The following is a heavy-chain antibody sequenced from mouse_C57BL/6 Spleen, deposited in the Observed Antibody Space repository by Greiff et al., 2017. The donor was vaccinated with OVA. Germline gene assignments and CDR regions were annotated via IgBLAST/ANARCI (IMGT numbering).Heavy chain of an antibody. CDR1: GYTFTSYW. V-gene: IGHV1-52*01. CDR3: AREDSNDPAY. Sequence: VQLQQPGAELVRPGSSVKLSCKASGYTFTSYWMHWVKQRPIQGLEWIGNIDPSDSETHYNQKFKDKATLTVDKSSSTAYMQLSSLTSEDSAVYYYAREDSNDPAYWGQGTLVTVAA. D-gene: IGHD2-12*01. J-gene: IGHJ3*01. CDR2: IDPSDSET.